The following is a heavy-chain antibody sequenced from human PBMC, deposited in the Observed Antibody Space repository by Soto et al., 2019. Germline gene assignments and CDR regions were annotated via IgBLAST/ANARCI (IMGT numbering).Heavy chain of an antibody. J-gene: IGHJ5*02. CDR1: GGSISSGGYY. Sequence: TSETLSLTCTVSGGSISSGGYYWSWIRQHPGKGLEWIGYIYYSGSTYYNPSLKSRVTISVDRSKNQFSLKLSSVTAADTAVYYCARTELGYCSGGSCSKAWFDPWGQGTLVTVSS. CDR3: ARTELGYCSGGSCSKAWFDP. D-gene: IGHD2-15*01. V-gene: IGHV4-31*03. CDR2: IYYSGST.